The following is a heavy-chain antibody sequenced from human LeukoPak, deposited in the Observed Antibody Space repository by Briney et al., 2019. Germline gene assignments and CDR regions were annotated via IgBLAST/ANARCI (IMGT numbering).Heavy chain of an antibody. D-gene: IGHD3-10*01. J-gene: IGHJ4*02. CDR1: GFTFSNAW. CDR2: IKSRADDETT. CDR3: TTDLGITMIRGVIVS. Sequence: PGGSLRLSCVASGFTFSNAWMSWVRQAPGKGLEWVGRIKSRADDETTDFAAPVKGRFTISRDDSKTTLYLQMHSLKIEDTAVYYCTTDLGITMIRGVIVSWGQGTLVTVSS. V-gene: IGHV3-15*01.